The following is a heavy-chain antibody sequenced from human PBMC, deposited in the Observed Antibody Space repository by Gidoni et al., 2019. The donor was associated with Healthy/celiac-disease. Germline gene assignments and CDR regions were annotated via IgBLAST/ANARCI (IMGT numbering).Heavy chain of an antibody. CDR2: IIPIFGTA. CDR1: GGTFSSYA. CDR3: ARALKFNYGDPRGYYYYGMDV. Sequence: QVQLVQSGAEVKKPGSSVKVPCKASGGTFSSYAISWVRQAPGQGLEWMGGIIPIFGTANYAQKFQGRVTITADESTSTAYMELSSLRSEDTAVYYCARALKFNYGDPRGYYYYGMDVWGQGTTVTVSS. J-gene: IGHJ6*02. D-gene: IGHD4-17*01. V-gene: IGHV1-69*01.